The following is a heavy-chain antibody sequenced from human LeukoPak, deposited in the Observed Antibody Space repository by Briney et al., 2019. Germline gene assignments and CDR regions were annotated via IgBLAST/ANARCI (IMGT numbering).Heavy chain of an antibody. D-gene: IGHD3-10*01. CDR2: MNPNSGNT. CDR1: GYTFTSYD. Sequence: ASVKVSCKASGYTFTSYDINWVRQATGQGLEWMGWMNPNSGNTGYAQKFQGRVTMTRNTSISTAYVELSSLRSEDTAVYYCARPSSSRASGVFDPWGQGTLVTVSS. CDR3: ARPSSSRASGVFDP. J-gene: IGHJ5*02. V-gene: IGHV1-8*01.